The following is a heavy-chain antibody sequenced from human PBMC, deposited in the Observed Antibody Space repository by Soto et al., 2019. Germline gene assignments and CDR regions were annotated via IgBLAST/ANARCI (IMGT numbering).Heavy chain of an antibody. CDR1: GFTFSSYA. Sequence: GGSLRLSCAASGFTFSSYAMSWVRQAPGKGLEWVSAISGSGGSTYYADSVKGRFTISRDNSKNTLYLQMNSLRAEDTAVYYCAKHDMGYCSGGSCYPIFDYWGQGTLVTVSS. D-gene: IGHD2-15*01. CDR3: AKHDMGYCSGGSCYPIFDY. CDR2: ISGSGGST. J-gene: IGHJ4*02. V-gene: IGHV3-23*01.